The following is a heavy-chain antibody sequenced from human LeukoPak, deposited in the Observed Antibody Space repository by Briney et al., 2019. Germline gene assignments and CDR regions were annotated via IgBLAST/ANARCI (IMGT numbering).Heavy chain of an antibody. Sequence: SETLSLTCAVYGGSFSGYYWSWIRQPPGKGLEWIGEINHSGSTNFNPSLKSRVTISVDRSKNQFSLKLSSVTAADTAVDYCAKVGIAAAGSPYFDYWGQGALVTVSS. D-gene: IGHD6-13*01. CDR2: INHSGST. J-gene: IGHJ4*02. CDR3: AKVGIAAAGSPYFDY. V-gene: IGHV4-34*01. CDR1: GGSFSGYY.